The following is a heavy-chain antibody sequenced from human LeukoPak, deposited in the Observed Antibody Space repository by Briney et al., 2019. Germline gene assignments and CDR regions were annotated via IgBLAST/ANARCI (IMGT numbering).Heavy chain of an antibody. J-gene: IGHJ4*02. CDR2: ISGSGGST. Sequence: PGGSLRLSCAASGFTFSSYAMSWVRQAPGKGLEWVSAISGSGGSTYYADSVKGRFTISRDNSKNTLYLQMSSLRAEDTAVYYCAKDVTMVRGVFDYWGQGTLVTVSS. CDR3: AKDVTMVRGVFDY. D-gene: IGHD3-10*01. CDR1: GFTFSSYA. V-gene: IGHV3-23*01.